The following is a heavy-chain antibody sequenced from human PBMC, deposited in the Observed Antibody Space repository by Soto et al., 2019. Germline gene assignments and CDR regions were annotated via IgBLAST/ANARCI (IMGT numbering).Heavy chain of an antibody. J-gene: IGHJ4*02. V-gene: IGHV3-23*01. Sequence: EVQLLESGGGLVQPRGSLRLSCAASGFTFSSYAMSWVRQAPGKGLEWVSIISGTSDSTYYADSVKGRFTISRDNSKHTLYLQKSSLRAEDTAVYYCAKIRGYSGYGYFDYWGQGALVTVSS. D-gene: IGHD5-12*01. CDR3: AKIRGYSGYGYFDY. CDR1: GFTFSSYA. CDR2: ISGTSDST.